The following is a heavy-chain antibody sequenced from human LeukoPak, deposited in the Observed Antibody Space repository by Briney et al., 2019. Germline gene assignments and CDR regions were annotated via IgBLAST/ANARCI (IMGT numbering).Heavy chain of an antibody. CDR3: ARAGYSGGSTYYYYYYGMDV. CDR2: IYHSEST. D-gene: IGHD2-15*01. J-gene: IGHJ6*02. CDR1: GGSISSSNW. Sequence: PSGTLSLTCAVSGGSISSSNWWSWVRQPPGKGLEWIGEIYHSESTNYNPSLKSRVTISVDKSKNQFSLKLSSVTAADTAVYYCARAGYSGGSTYYYYYYGMDVWGQGTTVTVSS. V-gene: IGHV4-4*02.